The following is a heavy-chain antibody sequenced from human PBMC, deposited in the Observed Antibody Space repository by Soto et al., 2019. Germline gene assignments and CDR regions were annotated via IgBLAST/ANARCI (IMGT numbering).Heavy chain of an antibody. D-gene: IGHD6-6*01. V-gene: IGHV3-48*03. Sequence: EVQLVESGGGLVQPGGSLRLSCAASRFTFSSYEMNWVRQAPGKGLEWVSSISSAGSTIYYADSVKGRFTISRDNAKNSLYLQMNGLRAEDTAVYYCARDQLAARRYYYYGMDVWGQGTTVTVSS. CDR1: RFTFSSYE. J-gene: IGHJ6*02. CDR3: ARDQLAARRYYYYGMDV. CDR2: ISSAGSTI.